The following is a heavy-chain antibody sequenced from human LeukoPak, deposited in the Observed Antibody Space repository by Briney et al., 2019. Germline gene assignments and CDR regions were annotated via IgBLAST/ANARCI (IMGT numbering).Heavy chain of an antibody. D-gene: IGHD3-22*01. V-gene: IGHV1-69*04. CDR3: ARESGDYYYDSSGYYPW. CDR2: IIPILGIA. CDR1: GGTLSSYA. J-gene: IGHJ4*02. Sequence: SVKVSCKASGGTLSSYAISWVRQAPGQGLEWMGRIIPILGIANYAQKFQGRVTITADKSTSTAYMELSSLRSEDTAVYYCARESGDYYYDSSGYYPWWGQGTLVTVSS.